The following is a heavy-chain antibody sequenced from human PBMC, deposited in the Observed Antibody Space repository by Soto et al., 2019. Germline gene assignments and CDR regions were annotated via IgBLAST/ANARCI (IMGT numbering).Heavy chain of an antibody. J-gene: IGHJ4*01. D-gene: IGHD3-10*01. CDR1: GFTVSNNY. V-gene: IGHV3-53*01. Sequence: EVQLVESGGGLIQPGGSLRLSCAVSGFTVSNNYMSWVRQAPGKGLEGVSVIYSGGYTAYGDSVKGRFTISRDNSKNTLYLQMNSLRVDDTAVYYCARDSGYGSGSSVNHYLDYWGHGTQVTVSS. CDR3: ARDSGYGSGSSVNHYLDY. CDR2: IYSGGYT.